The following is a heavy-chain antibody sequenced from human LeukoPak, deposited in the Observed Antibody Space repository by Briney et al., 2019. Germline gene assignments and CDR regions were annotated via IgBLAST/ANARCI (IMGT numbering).Heavy chain of an antibody. CDR3: AKDVLIAGRGPFDY. CDR1: GFTFSSYA. J-gene: IGHJ4*02. D-gene: IGHD2-21*01. V-gene: IGHV3-23*01. CDR2: ISGSGGST. Sequence: GGSLRLSCAASGFTFSSYAMSWVRKAPGKGLEWVSAISGSGGSTYYADSVKGRFTISRDNSKNTLYLQMNSLRAEDTAVYYCAKDVLIAGRGPFDYWGQGTLVTVSS.